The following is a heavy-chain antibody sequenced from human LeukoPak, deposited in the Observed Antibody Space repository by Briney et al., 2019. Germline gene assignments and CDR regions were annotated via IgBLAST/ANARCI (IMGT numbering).Heavy chain of an antibody. J-gene: IGHJ5*02. Sequence: KPSETLSLTCTVSGGSISSYYWSWIRQPPGKGLEWIGYIYYSGSTNNNPSLKSRVTISVDTSKNQFSLKLSSVTAADTAVYYCARIHGDYNDPWGQGTLVTVSS. CDR1: GGSISSYY. CDR3: ARIHGDYNDP. CDR2: IYYSGST. D-gene: IGHD4-17*01. V-gene: IGHV4-59*01.